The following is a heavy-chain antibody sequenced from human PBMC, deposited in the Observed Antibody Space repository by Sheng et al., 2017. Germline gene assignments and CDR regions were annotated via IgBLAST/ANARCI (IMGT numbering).Heavy chain of an antibody. D-gene: IGHD2-15*01. CDR2: IRYDGSNK. V-gene: IGHV3-30*02. CDR3: AKGGYCSGGSCYSNYYYYYMDV. CDR1: GFTFSSYG. J-gene: IGHJ6*03. Sequence: QVQLVESGGGVVQPGGSLRLSCAASGFTFSSYGMHWVRQAPGKGLEWVAFIRYDGSNKYYADSVKGRFTISRDNSKNTLYLQMNSLRAEDTAVYYCAKGGYCSGGSCYSNYYYYYMDVWGKGTTVTVSS.